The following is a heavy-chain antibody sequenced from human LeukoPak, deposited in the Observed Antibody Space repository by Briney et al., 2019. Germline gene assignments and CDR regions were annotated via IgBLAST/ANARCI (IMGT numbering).Heavy chain of an antibody. Sequence: GRSLRLSCAASGFTFSSYGMHWVRQAPGKGLEWVAVISYDGSNKYYADSVKGRFTISRDNSKNTLYLQMNSLRAEDTAVYYCAKDRYPYSSGWYYFDYWGQGTLVTVSS. J-gene: IGHJ4*02. CDR1: GFTFSSYG. D-gene: IGHD6-19*01. CDR3: AKDRYPYSSGWYYFDY. V-gene: IGHV3-30*18. CDR2: ISYDGSNK.